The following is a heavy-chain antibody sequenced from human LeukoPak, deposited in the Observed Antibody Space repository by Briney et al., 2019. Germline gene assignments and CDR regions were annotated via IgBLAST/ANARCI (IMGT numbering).Heavy chain of an antibody. CDR3: ARVIGRGHAFDI. CDR1: GGSFSGYY. V-gene: IGHV4-34*01. Sequence: SETLSLTCAVYGGSFSGYYWSWIRQPPGKGLEWIGEINHSGSTNYNPSLKSRVTISVDTSKSQFSLKLSSVTAADTAVYYCARVIGRGHAFDIWGQGTMVTVSS. J-gene: IGHJ3*02. CDR2: INHSGST.